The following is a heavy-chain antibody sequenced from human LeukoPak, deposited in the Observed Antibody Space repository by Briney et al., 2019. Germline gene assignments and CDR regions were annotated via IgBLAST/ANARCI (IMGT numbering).Heavy chain of an antibody. CDR1: GFTFSSYA. D-gene: IGHD3-3*01. J-gene: IGHJ4*02. Sequence: PGGSLRLSCAASGFTFSSYAMSWVRQAPGKGLEWVSAISGSGGRTYYADSVKGRFTISRDNSKNTLYLQMNSLSAEDTAVYYCAKGAFGVLIKNYFDSWGQGTLVTVSS. V-gene: IGHV3-23*01. CDR2: ISGSGGRT. CDR3: AKGAFGVLIKNYFDS.